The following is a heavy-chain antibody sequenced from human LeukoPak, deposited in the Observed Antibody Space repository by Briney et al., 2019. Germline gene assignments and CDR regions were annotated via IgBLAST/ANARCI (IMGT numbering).Heavy chain of an antibody. J-gene: IGHJ4*02. V-gene: IGHV3-48*01. D-gene: IGHD6-6*01. CDR3: ARDKTGAARHPSVFDY. Sequence: GGSLRLSCAASGFTFSSYNMNWVRQAPGKGLEWVSYITGSSSTIYYADSVKGRFTISRDNAKNSLYLQMNSLRAEDTAVYYCARDKTGAARHPSVFDYWGQGTLVTVSS. CDR2: ITGSSSTI. CDR1: GFTFSSYN.